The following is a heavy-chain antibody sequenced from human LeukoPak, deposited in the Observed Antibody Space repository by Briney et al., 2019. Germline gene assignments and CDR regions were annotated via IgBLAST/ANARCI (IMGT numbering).Heavy chain of an antibody. D-gene: IGHD5-18*01. Sequence: ASVKASCKASGYTFTGYYMHWVRQAPGQGLEWMGWINPNSGGTNYAQKFQGRVTMTRDTSTSTVYMELSSLRSEDTAVYYCARGEDTAMLPLDYWGQGTLVTVSS. V-gene: IGHV1-2*02. CDR3: ARGEDTAMLPLDY. CDR1: GYTFTGYY. CDR2: INPNSGGT. J-gene: IGHJ4*02.